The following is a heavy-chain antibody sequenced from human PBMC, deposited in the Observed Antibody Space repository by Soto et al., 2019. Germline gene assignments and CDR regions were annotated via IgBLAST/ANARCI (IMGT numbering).Heavy chain of an antibody. CDR2: ISGGGGST. J-gene: IGHJ3*02. CDR1: GFTFSSYA. Sequence: PGGSLRLSCAASGFTFSSYATSWVRQAPGKGLEWVSAISGGGGSTYYTDSVKGRFTISRDNSKNTLYLQMNSLRAEDTAVYYCAKGGSGWNDAFDIWGQGTMVTVSS. CDR3: AKGGSGWNDAFDI. V-gene: IGHV3-23*01. D-gene: IGHD6-19*01.